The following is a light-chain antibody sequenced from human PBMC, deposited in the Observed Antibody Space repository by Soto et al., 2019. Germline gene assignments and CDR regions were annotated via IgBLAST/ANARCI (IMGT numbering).Light chain of an antibody. V-gene: IGKV3-20*01. CDR3: QQCIISRA. J-gene: IGKJ4*02. CDR2: GAS. CDR1: QSVSSSY. Sequence: VLTPSAGKLSLSGGSGAILACRASQSVSSSYLAWYQQKPGQAPRLLIYGASSRATGIPDRFSGSRSGTDVTVPITRLECEDFAVYYWQQCIISRAFGGGTKVDIK.